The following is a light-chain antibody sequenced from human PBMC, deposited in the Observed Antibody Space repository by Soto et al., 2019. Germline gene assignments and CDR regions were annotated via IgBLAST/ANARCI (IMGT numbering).Light chain of an antibody. V-gene: IGKV1-5*01. J-gene: IGKJ2*01. CDR3: QQYNSYPYT. CDR2: DAS. CDR1: QSIGSS. Sequence: STRSPSVGDRVTITCRASQSIGSSLAWYQQKPGKAPKLLIYDASSLESGVPSRFSGSGSGTEFTLTISSLQHDDFETYYCQQYNSYPYTFGQGTKVDIK.